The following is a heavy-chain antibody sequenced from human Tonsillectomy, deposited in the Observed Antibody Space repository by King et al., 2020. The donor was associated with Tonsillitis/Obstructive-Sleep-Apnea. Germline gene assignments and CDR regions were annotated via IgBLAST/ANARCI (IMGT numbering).Heavy chain of an antibody. CDR3: TRGVATLY. V-gene: IGHV3-49*04. Sequence: DVQLVESGGGFIQPGRSLRLSCTASGFTFGDYAMNWVRQAPGKGLEWVAFIRSKAYGGTTEYAASVKGRFTIARDDSKTIAYLQMNSLKTEDTALYYCTRGVATLYWGQGTLVTVSS. J-gene: IGHJ4*02. D-gene: IGHD3-10*01. CDR1: GFTFGDYA. CDR2: IRSKAYGGTT.